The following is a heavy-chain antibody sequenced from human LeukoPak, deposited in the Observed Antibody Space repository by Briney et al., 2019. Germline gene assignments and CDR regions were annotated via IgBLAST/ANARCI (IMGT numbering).Heavy chain of an antibody. J-gene: IGHJ3*02. CDR1: GFTFSSYS. Sequence: GGSLRLSCAASGFTFSSYSMNWVRQAPGKGLEWVSSISGSGTSTQYADSVQGRFAISRDNSKNTLYLQMNSLRVEDTAVYFCARDPNGDYIGTFDMWGRGTMVSVSS. CDR3: ARDPNGDYIGTFDM. D-gene: IGHD4-17*01. CDR2: ISGSGTST. V-gene: IGHV3-23*01.